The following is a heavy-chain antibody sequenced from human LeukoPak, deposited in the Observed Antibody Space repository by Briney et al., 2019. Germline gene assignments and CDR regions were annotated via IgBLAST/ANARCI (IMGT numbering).Heavy chain of an antibody. Sequence: PSETLSLTCTVSGGSISSYYWSWIRQPPGKGLEWIGTIHHSATTYYNPSLKSRVTISVDASKNQFSLKLSSVTAADTAVYYCARVLGYCSGGSCYGYFDYWGQGTLVTVSS. D-gene: IGHD2-15*01. V-gene: IGHV4-59*08. CDR3: ARVLGYCSGGSCYGYFDY. CDR1: GGSISSYY. CDR2: IHHSATT. J-gene: IGHJ4*02.